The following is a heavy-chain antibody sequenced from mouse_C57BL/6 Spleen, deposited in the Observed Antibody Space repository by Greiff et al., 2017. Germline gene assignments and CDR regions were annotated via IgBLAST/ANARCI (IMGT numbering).Heavy chain of an antibody. J-gene: IGHJ1*03. V-gene: IGHV1-82*01. CDR3: ARCDYYGSSCGGYFDV. CDR1: GYAFSSSW. CDR2: IYPGDGDT. Sequence: QVQLQQSGPELVKPGASVKISCKASGYAFSSSWMNWVKQRPGKGLEWIGRIYPGDGDTNYNGKFKGKATLTADKSSSTAYMQLSSLTSEDSVVYVCARCDYYGSSCGGYFDVWGTGITVTVSS. D-gene: IGHD1-1*01.